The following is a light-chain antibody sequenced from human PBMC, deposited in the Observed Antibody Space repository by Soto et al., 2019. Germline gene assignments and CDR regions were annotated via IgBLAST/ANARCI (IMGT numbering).Light chain of an antibody. V-gene: IGKV4-1*01. J-gene: IGKJ1*01. CDR1: QSVLYSSNNSNY. Sequence: DIVLTQSPDSLAVSLGERATIKCKSSQSVLYSSNNSNYLAWYQQKPGQAPKLLIYWASTRESGVPERLSGSGSGTDFTLTISSLQAEDVAVYYCHKYYGTRTFGQGTKVEVK. CDR3: HKYYGTRT. CDR2: WAS.